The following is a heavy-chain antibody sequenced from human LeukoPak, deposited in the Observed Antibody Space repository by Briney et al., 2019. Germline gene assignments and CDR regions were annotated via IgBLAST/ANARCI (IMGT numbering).Heavy chain of an antibody. D-gene: IGHD2-2*01. CDR1: GFTVSDNY. CDR2: MYSRGDT. CDR3: ARDAPQVPAADVLAS. Sequence: GGSLRLSCAASGFTVSDNYMSWVRQAPGKGLEWVSVMYSRGDTYYANSVKGRFTFSRDISKNTLYLQMNGLRNEDTAMYYCARDAPQVPAADVLASWGQGTLVIVSS. V-gene: IGHV3-53*01. J-gene: IGHJ5*02.